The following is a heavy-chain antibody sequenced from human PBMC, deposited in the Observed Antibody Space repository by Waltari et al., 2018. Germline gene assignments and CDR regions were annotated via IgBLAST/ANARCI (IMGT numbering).Heavy chain of an antibody. CDR3: ARDDALEADSSGPAGAFDI. D-gene: IGHD3-22*01. V-gene: IGHV1-69*09. J-gene: IGHJ3*02. Sequence: QVQLVQSGAEVKKPGSSVKVSCKASGGTFSSYTISWVRQAPGQGLEWMGRIIPILGIANYAQKCQGRVTITADKSTSTVYMELSSLRSEDTAVYYCARDDALEADSSGPAGAFDIWGQGTMVTVSS. CDR1: GGTFSSYT. CDR2: IIPILGIA.